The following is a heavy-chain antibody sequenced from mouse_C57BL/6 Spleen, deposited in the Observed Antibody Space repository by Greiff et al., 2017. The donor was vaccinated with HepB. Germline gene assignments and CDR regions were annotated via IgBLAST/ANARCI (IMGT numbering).Heavy chain of an antibody. D-gene: IGHD2-2*01. CDR1: GYSFTGYY. CDR2: INPSTGGT. J-gene: IGHJ3*01. CDR3: ARGGYDKFAY. V-gene: IGHV1-42*01. Sequence: EVKLQESGPELVKPGASVKISCKASGYSFTGYYMNWVKQSPEKSLEWIGEINPSTGGTTYNQKFKAKATLTVDKSSSTAYMQLKSLTSEDSAVYYCARGGYDKFAYWG.